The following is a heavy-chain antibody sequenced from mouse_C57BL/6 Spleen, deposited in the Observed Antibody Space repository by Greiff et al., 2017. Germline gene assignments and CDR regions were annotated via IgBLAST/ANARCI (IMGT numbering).Heavy chain of an antibody. V-gene: IGHV5-15*01. CDR3: AGHEAGSPWFAY. J-gene: IGHJ3*01. CDR1: GFTFSDYG. CDR2: ISNLAYSI. Sequence: EVMLVESGGGLVQPGGSLKLSCAASGFTFSDYGMAWVRQAPRKGPEWVAFISNLAYSIYYADTVTGRFTISRENAENTLYLEMSSLRSEDTAMYYCAGHEAGSPWFAYWGQGTLVTVSA. D-gene: IGHD3-2*02.